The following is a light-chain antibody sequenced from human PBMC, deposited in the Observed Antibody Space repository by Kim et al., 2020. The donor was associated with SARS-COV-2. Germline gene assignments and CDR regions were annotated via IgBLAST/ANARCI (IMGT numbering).Light chain of an antibody. V-gene: IGKV1-39*01. CDR1: QINGSY. J-gene: IGKJ2*01. Sequence: SLSASVGDRVTITCRASQINGSYLNWYQQSPGRAPNLLIYGASNLQSGVPSRFSGSGSGTDFTLTISSLQAEDFATYYCQQSYSTPRTFGQGTKLEI. CDR3: QQSYSTPRT. CDR2: GAS.